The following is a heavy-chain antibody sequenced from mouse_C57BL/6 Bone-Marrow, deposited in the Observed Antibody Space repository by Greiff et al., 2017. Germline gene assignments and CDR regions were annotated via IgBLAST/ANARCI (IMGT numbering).Heavy chain of an antibody. CDR1: GYAFSSYW. CDR2: IYPGDGDT. V-gene: IGHV1-80*01. J-gene: IGHJ4*01. CDR3: ARGSSLLSPAIDY. D-gene: IGHD1-1*01. Sequence: VQLQQSGAELVKPGASVKISCKASGYAFSSYWMNWVKQRPGKGLEWIGQIYPGDGDTNYNGKFKGQATLTADKSSSTAYMKLRSLTSEDSAVYFCARGSSLLSPAIDYWGQGTSVTVSS.